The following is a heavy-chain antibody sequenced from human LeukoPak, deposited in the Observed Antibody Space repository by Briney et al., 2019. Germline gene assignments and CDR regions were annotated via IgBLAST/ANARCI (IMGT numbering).Heavy chain of an antibody. D-gene: IGHD2-2*01. CDR1: GFTFSSYV. J-gene: IGHJ4*02. CDR3: AIHLIPSHPAAPEPLDDY. CDR2: ISGSGGST. V-gene: IGHV3-23*01. Sequence: PGGSLRLSCAASGFTFSSYVMSWVRQAPGKGLEWVSAISGSGGSTYYADSVKGRFTISRDNSKNPLYLQMNSLRAEDTAVYYCAIHLIPSHPAAPEPLDDYWGQGTLVTVSS.